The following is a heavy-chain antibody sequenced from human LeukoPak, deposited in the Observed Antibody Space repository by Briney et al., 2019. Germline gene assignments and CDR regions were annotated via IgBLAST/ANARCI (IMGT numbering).Heavy chain of an antibody. D-gene: IGHD1-26*01. CDR3: ARGLRGSYEGYYFDF. V-gene: IGHV3-21*01. CDR1: GFTFSDYS. CDR2: ITSSSSYI. Sequence: GGSLRLSCAASGFTFSDYSMNWVRQAPGKGLEWVASITSSSSYIYYSDSLKGRFTISRENAKNSVYLEMNRLRAEDTGIYFCARGLRGSYEGYYFDFWGQGTLVTVSS. J-gene: IGHJ4*02.